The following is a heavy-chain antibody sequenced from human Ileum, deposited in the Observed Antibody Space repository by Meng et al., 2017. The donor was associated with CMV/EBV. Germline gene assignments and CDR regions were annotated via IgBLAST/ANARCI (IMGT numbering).Heavy chain of an antibody. CDR3: ARVCLNCVAAWLGIDY. CDR2: IYYSGNS. D-gene: IGHD6-19*01. CDR1: GGSISSGTYY. J-gene: IGHJ4*02. V-gene: IGHV4-39*07. Sequence: PPLQESGPGLVKPSETLSLTCTVSGGSISSGTYYWGWIRQPPGKGLEWIASIYYSGNSYYNPSLKSRVTILVDTSKNQFSLNLNSVTAADTAIYYCARVCLNCVAAWLGIDYWGQGTLVTVSS.